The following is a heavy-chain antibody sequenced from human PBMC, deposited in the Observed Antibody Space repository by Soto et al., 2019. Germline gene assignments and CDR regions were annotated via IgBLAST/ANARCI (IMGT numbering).Heavy chain of an antibody. CDR2: VSYTGST. V-gene: IGHV4-59*08. J-gene: IGHJ4*02. D-gene: IGHD1-26*01. CDR3: ARHNVEGGYRFFDN. Sequence: QVQLQESGPGLVRPSEILSLTCTVSGGSINSYYWSWVRQPPGKGLEWIGYVSYTGSTIYNPSFNSRVGISVDSYKNQLSLRLSSVTAADTAVYYCARHNVEGGYRFFDNWGQGTLVTVSS. CDR1: GGSINSYY.